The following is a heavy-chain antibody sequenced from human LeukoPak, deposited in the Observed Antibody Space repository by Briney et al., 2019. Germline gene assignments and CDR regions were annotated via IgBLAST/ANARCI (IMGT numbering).Heavy chain of an antibody. CDR3: GGEGGVIDPAGY. CDR2: ISSSSSTI. V-gene: IGHV3-48*04. CDR1: GFTFSSYN. D-gene: IGHD3-16*01. Sequence: PGGSLRLSCAASGFTFSSYNMNWVRQAPGKGLEWVAYISSSSSTIYYADSVKGRFTISRDNAKNSLYLQMNSLRAEDTAVYYCGGEGGVIDPAGYWGQGTLVTVSS. J-gene: IGHJ4*02.